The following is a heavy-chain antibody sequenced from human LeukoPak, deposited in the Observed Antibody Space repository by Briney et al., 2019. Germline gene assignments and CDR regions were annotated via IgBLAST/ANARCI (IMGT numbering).Heavy chain of an antibody. CDR3: ARGRFSMVRGIIIPGGLAYFDY. CDR2: VNPNSGNT. CDR1: GFSFTRYD. Sequence: SSVKVSCLAPGFSFTRYDINLVRQASGDRLEWVGWVNPNSGNTGYAQKFEGRVTMNRDTSITTAYMELTSLTSEDTAVYYCARGRFSMVRGIIIPGGLAYFDYWGQGTLVTVSS. J-gene: IGHJ4*02. V-gene: IGHV1-8*01. D-gene: IGHD3-10*01.